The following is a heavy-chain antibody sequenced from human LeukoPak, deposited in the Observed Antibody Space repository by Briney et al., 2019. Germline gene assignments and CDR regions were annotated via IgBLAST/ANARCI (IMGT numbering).Heavy chain of an antibody. CDR2: INQDGSAQ. Sequence: GGSLRLSCAASGFTFSSYWMNWVRQAPGKGLEWVANINQDGSAQNYVDSVKGRFTFSRDNAMNSLFLQMNNLRAEDTAVYYCARDVHGGAFDYWGQGTLVTVSS. D-gene: IGHD4-23*01. CDR3: ARDVHGGAFDY. CDR1: GFTFSSYW. V-gene: IGHV3-7*01. J-gene: IGHJ4*02.